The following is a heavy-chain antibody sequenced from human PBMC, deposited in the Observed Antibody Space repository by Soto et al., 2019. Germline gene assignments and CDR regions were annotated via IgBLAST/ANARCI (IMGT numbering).Heavy chain of an antibody. J-gene: IGHJ6*02. V-gene: IGHV1-69*02. CDR1: GGTFSSYT. D-gene: IGHD2-2*01. CDR2: IIPILGIA. CDR3: ARGGDPYRISTSCSYGMDV. Sequence: ASVKVSCKASGGTFSSYTISWVRQAPGQGLEWMGRIIPILGIANYAQKFQGRVTITADKSTSTAYMELSSLRSEDTAVYYCARGGDPYRISTSCSYGMDVWGQGTTVTVSS.